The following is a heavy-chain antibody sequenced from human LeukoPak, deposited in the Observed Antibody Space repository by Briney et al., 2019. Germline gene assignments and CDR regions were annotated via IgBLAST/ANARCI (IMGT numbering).Heavy chain of an antibody. V-gene: IGHV1-69*04. CDR3: ARAPVDIAAAGSYYYYYGMDV. CDR1: GGTFSSYA. CDR2: IIPILGIA. D-gene: IGHD6-13*01. Sequence: SVKVSCKASGGTFSSYAISWVRQAPGQGLEWMGRIIPILGIANYAQKFQGRVTITADKSTSTAYMELSSLRSEDTAVYYCARAPVDIAAAGSYYYYYGMDVWGQGTTVTVSS. J-gene: IGHJ6*02.